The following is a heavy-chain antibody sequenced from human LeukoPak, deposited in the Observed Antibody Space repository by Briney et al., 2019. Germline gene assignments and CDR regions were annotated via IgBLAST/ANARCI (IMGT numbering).Heavy chain of an antibody. CDR1: GFTFSSYG. J-gene: IGHJ4*02. CDR3: AKEVEYSSSWFDY. V-gene: IGHV3-30*02. CDR2: IRYDGSNK. Sequence: GGSLRLSCAASGFTFSSYGMHWVRQAPGKGLGWVAFIRYDGSNKYYADSVKGRFIISRDNSKNTLYLQMNSLRGEDTAVYYCAKEVEYSSSWFDYWGQGTLVTVSS. D-gene: IGHD6-13*01.